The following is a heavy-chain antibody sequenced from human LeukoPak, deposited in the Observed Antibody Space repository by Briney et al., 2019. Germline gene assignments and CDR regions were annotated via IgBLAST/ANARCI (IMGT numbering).Heavy chain of an antibody. Sequence: GGSLRLSCAASGFTFSSYAMSWVRQAPGKGLEWVSAISGSGGSTYYADSVKGRFTISRDNSKNTLYLQMNSLRAEDTAVYYCARDFDYDFWSGYSVTPSMGYFDYWGQGTLVTVSS. CDR1: GFTFSSYA. CDR3: ARDFDYDFWSGYSVTPSMGYFDY. V-gene: IGHV3-23*01. CDR2: ISGSGGST. J-gene: IGHJ4*02. D-gene: IGHD3-3*01.